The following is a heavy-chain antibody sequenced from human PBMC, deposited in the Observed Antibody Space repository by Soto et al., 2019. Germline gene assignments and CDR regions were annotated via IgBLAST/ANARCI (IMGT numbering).Heavy chain of an antibody. CDR1: GFTFSSYA. J-gene: IGHJ2*01. Sequence: EVQLLESGGGLVQPGGSLRLSCAASGFTFSSYAMNWVRQAPGKGLQWVSVISSSGDSTYYADSVKGRFTISRDNSKNTLYLQMNSLRAEDTAVYYCARRNSGWYFDLWGRGTLVTVSS. V-gene: IGHV3-23*01. CDR2: ISSSGDST. D-gene: IGHD4-4*01. CDR3: ARRNSGWYFDL.